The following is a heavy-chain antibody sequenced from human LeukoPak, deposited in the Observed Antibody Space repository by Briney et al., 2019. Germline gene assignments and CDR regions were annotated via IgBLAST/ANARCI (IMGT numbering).Heavy chain of an antibody. J-gene: IGHJ4*02. CDR2: IYYSGST. D-gene: IGHD3-10*01. CDR3: SRGHYYGSGSYFPFDY. CDR1: GGSISSGGYY. V-gene: IGHV4-31*03. Sequence: MPSQTLSLTCTVSGGSISSGGYYWSWIRQHPGKGLEWIGYIYYSGSTYYNPSLKSRVTISVDTSKNQFSLKLSSVTAADTAVYYCSRGHYYGSGSYFPFDYWGQGILVTVSS.